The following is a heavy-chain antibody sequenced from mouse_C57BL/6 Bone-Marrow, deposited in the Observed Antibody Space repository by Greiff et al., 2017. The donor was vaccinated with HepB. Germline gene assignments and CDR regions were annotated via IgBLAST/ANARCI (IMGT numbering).Heavy chain of an antibody. CDR3: APCCSYAMDY. CDR2: IDPENGDT. CDR1: GFNIKDDY. V-gene: IGHV14-4*01. J-gene: IGHJ4*01. Sequence: VQLQEPGAELVRPGASVKLSCTASGFNIKDDYMHWVKQRPAQGLEWIGWIDPENGDTEYASKFQGKATITADTSSNTAYLQLSSLTSEDTAVYYCAPCCSYAMDYWCQGPSVPVSS.